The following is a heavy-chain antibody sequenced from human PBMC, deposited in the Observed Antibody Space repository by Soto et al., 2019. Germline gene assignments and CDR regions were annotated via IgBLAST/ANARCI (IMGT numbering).Heavy chain of an antibody. J-gene: IGHJ4*02. V-gene: IGHV1-18*01. CDR3: AGVHFLNDFGSGPRGF. CDR2: ISAYNGNT. D-gene: IGHD3-3*01. CDR1: GYTFTSYG. Sequence: QVQLVQSGAEVKKPGASVKVSCKASGYTFTSYGISWVRQAPGQGLEWMGWISAYNGNTNYAQKLQGRVTMTTDTSTSTAYMEHRSLGADDTSVYYCAGVHFLNDFGSGPRGFWGQGTLVTVSS.